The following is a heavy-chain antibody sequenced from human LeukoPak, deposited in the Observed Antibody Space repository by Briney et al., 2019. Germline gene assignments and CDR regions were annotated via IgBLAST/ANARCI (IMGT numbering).Heavy chain of an antibody. J-gene: IGHJ4*02. CDR3: ARDSGGGLLFDY. CDR2: IYYSGST. D-gene: IGHD2-15*01. Sequence: LRLSCAASGFTFSSYSMNWVRQHPGKGLEWIGYIYYSGSTYYNPSLKSRVTISVDTSKNQFSLKLSSVTAADTAVYYCARDSGGGLLFDYWGQGTLVTVSS. V-gene: IGHV4-31*02. CDR1: GFTFSSYS.